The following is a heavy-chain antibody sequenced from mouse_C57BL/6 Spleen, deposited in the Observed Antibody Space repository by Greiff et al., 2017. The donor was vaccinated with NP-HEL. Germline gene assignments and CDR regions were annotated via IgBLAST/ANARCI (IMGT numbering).Heavy chain of an antibody. CDR2: IDPSDSYT. CDR3: ARTFYYSNFTFFDY. D-gene: IGHD2-5*01. V-gene: IGHV1-69*01. CDR1: GYTFTSYW. J-gene: IGHJ2*01. Sequence: VQLQQPGAELVMPGASVKLSCKASGYTFTSYWMHWVKQRPGQGLEWIGEIDPSDSYTNYNQKFKGKSTLTVDKSSSTAYMQLSSLTSEDSAVYYCARTFYYSNFTFFDYWGQGTTLTVSS.